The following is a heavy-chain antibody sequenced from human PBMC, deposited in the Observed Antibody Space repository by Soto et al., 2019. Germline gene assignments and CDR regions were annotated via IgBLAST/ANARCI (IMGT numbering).Heavy chain of an antibody. CDR2: IYNSGST. CDR1: GGSVSSGGYI. CDR3: ARGPSADKIDF. Sequence: QVQLQESGPGLVEPSQTLCLNCSVSGGSVSSGGYIWSWIRQPPGEGLEWIGHIYNSGSTYSNPSLRGRVTISVDTSKSQFSLKLSSVTAADTAVYYCARGPSADKIDFWGQGTLVTVSS. V-gene: IGHV4-30-4*01. D-gene: IGHD3-3*01. J-gene: IGHJ4*02.